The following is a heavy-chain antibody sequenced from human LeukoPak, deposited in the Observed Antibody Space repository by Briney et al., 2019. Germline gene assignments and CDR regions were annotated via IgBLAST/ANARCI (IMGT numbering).Heavy chain of an antibody. CDR3: ARYFDWPWAFDI. V-gene: IGHV4-59*01. CDR2: IYYSGST. D-gene: IGHD3-9*01. CDR1: GFTFSSYA. J-gene: IGHJ3*02. Sequence: PGGSLRLSCAASGFTFSSYAMSWIRQPPGKGLEWIGYIYYSGSTNYNPSLKSRVTISVDTSKNQFSLKLSSVTAADTAVYYCARYFDWPWAFDIWGQGTMVTVSS.